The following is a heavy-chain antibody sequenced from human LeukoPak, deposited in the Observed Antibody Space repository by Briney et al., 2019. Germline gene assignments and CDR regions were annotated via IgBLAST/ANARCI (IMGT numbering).Heavy chain of an antibody. Sequence: GGSLRLSCAASGFTFSSYAMSWVRQAPGKGLEWVSGISGSDGSTYYADSVKGRFTISRDNSKNTLYLQMNSLRAEDTAVYYCAKRFGANAYYFDYWGQGTLVTVSS. CDR2: ISGSDGST. CDR3: AKRFGANAYYFDY. V-gene: IGHV3-23*01. D-gene: IGHD4/OR15-4a*01. CDR1: GFTFSSYA. J-gene: IGHJ4*02.